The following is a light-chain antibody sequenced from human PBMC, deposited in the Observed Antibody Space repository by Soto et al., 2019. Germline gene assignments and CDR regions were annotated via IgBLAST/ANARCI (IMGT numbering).Light chain of an antibody. CDR3: LQRGTWPRT. Sequence: EIVLTQSPANLSLSPGERATLSCRASESVHSFLAWYQQRPGQAPSLLIYDTSKRVSGIPARFTGTGAGTDFPLTITSLEPEDFAVYYCLQRGTWPRTFGQGTKLEI. CDR2: DTS. J-gene: IGKJ2*01. CDR1: ESVHSF. V-gene: IGKV3-11*01.